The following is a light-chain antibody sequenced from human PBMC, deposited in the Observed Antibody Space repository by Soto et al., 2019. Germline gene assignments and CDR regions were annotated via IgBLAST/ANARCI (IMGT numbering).Light chain of an antibody. CDR3: QESFVPPWS. J-gene: IGKJ1*01. CDR1: QNTRKY. CDR2: AAS. V-gene: IGKV1-39*01. Sequence: DIQMTQSPSSLSASVGDRVTITCRASQNTRKYINWYQQKAGKAPNVLIYAASSLQSGVPSRFSGSGAGTEVTLSISSLQPEDFATYYCQESFVPPWSVGQGTRVEIK.